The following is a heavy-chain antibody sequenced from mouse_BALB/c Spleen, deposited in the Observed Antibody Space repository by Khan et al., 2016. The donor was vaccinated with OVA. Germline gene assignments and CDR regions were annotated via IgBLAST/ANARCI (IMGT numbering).Heavy chain of an antibody. CDR3: ARMSGCDFDF. J-gene: IGHJ2*01. V-gene: IGHV3-2*02. D-gene: IGHD4-1*01. CDR1: GYSITSDYA. Sequence: VQLKESGPGLVTPSQTLSLTCTVTGYSITSDYAWSWIRQFPGNKLEWMGYISYSGNTKYNPSLTSRISVTRNTTKNQFLLELNSVTNEDTVSYYGARMSGCDFDFWGQGTTLTVSS. CDR2: ISYSGNT.